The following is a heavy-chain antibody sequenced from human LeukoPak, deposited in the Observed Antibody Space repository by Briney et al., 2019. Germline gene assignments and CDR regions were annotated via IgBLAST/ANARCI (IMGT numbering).Heavy chain of an antibody. J-gene: IGHJ4*02. Sequence: GGSLRLSCAASGFTFSSHGMNWVRQAPGKGLEWVSGIGGSGGYTYYADSVKGRFTISRDNAKNSLYLQMNSLRAEDTAVYYCAREGPAATIDYWGQGTLVTVSS. CDR1: GFTFSSHG. CDR2: IGGSGGYT. D-gene: IGHD5-12*01. CDR3: AREGPAATIDY. V-gene: IGHV3-21*01.